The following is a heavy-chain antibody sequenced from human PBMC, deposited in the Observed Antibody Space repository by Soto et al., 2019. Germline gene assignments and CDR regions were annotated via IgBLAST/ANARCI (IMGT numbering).Heavy chain of an antibody. CDR3: ARDRPEGRFDYHPMFDH. V-gene: IGHV1-3*01. CDR1: GYTFTSYA. CDR2: INAGNGNT. Sequence: ASVKVSCKASGYTFTSYAMHWVRQAPGQRLEWMGWINAGNGNTKYSQKFQGRVTITRDTSASTAYMELNSLRVDDSAVYYCARDRPEGRFDYHPMFDHWGQGTLVTVSS. D-gene: IGHD5-12*01. J-gene: IGHJ5*02.